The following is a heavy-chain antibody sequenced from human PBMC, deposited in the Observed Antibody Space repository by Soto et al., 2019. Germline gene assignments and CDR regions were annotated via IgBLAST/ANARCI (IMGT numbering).Heavy chain of an antibody. Sequence: QVPLQQWGAGLLKPSETLSLTCAVYGGSFSGYYWSWIRQPPGKGLEWIGEINHSGSTNYNPSLKSRVTISVDTSKNQFSLKLSSVTAADTAVYYCARGEEGQWLVLDYWGQGTRVTVSS. J-gene: IGHJ4*02. D-gene: IGHD6-19*01. CDR1: GGSFSGYY. V-gene: IGHV4-34*01. CDR3: ARGEEGQWLVLDY. CDR2: INHSGST.